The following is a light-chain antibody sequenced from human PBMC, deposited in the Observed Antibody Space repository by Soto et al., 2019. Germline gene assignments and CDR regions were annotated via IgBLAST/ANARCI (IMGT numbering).Light chain of an antibody. CDR2: GAF. V-gene: IGKV3-11*01. J-gene: IGKJ5*01. Sequence: EIVLTQSPATIAMSPGESTTLSCRASPSVTNYLAWYQQKPGQAPRLLIYGAFNRATGIPARFSGSGSGTDFTLTISSLEPEDFAVYYCQQRNIWPPVTVGQGTRLEIK. CDR1: PSVTNY. CDR3: QQRNIWPPVT.